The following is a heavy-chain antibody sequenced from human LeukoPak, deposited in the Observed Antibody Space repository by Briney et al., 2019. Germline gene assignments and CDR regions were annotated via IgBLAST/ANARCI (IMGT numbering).Heavy chain of an antibody. J-gene: IGHJ4*02. V-gene: IGHV4-59*08. CDR1: GGSFSGYY. CDR2: IYYSGST. D-gene: IGHD5-18*01. CDR3: ARHYGNTAMVTPLDY. Sequence: PSETLSLTCAVYGGSFSGYYWSWIRQPPGKGLEWIGYIYYSGSTNYNPSLKSRVTISVDTSKNQFSLKLSSVTAADTAVYYCARHYGNTAMVTPLDYWGQGTLVTVSS.